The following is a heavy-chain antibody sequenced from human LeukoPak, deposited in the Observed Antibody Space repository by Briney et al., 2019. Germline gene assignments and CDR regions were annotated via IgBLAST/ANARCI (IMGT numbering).Heavy chain of an antibody. V-gene: IGHV4-34*01. CDR3: ARGVRGIAASRNNWFDP. J-gene: IGHJ5*02. CDR1: GGSFSGYY. CDR2: INHSGST. Sequence: TPSETLSLTCAVYGGSFSGYYWSWIRQPPGKGLEWIGEINHSGSTNYNPSLKSRVTISVDTSKNQFSLKLSSVTAADTAVYYCARGVRGIAASRNNWFDPWGQGTLVTVSS. D-gene: IGHD6-6*01.